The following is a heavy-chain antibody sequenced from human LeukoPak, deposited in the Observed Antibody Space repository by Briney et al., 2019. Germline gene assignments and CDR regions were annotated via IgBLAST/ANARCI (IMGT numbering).Heavy chain of an antibody. CDR1: GFTFSSYA. Sequence: PGRSLRLSCAASGFTFSSYAMHWVRQAPGKGLEGVAVISYDGSNKYYADSVKGRFTISRDNSKNTLYLQMNSLRAEDTAVYYCARDPLEMATIYAFDIWGQGTMVTVSS. D-gene: IGHD5-24*01. V-gene: IGHV3-30-3*01. CDR3: ARDPLEMATIYAFDI. J-gene: IGHJ3*02. CDR2: ISYDGSNK.